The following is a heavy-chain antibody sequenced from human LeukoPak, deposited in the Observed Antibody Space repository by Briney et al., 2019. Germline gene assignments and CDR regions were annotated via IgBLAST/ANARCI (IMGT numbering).Heavy chain of an antibody. CDR3: AKSPAKQLEHVGN. Sequence: PGGSLRLSCVASGITFRNYAVTWVRQAPGKGLEWVSSITGSGDTRRYADSVKGRFTISRDNSKNTLYLQMNSLRAEDTAVYYCAKSPAKQLEHVGNWGQGTLVTVSS. J-gene: IGHJ4*02. CDR2: ITGSGDTR. D-gene: IGHD1-1*01. CDR1: GITFRNYA. V-gene: IGHV3-23*01.